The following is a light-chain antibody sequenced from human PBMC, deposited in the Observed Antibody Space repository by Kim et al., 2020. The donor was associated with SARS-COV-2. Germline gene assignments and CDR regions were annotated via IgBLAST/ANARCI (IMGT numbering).Light chain of an antibody. CDR3: SSFAGSNNWV. CDR2: EVT. CDR1: SSDVGGYNR. V-gene: IGLV2-8*01. Sequence: QSALTQPPSASGSPGQSVTITCTGTSSDVGGYNRVSWYQQHPGKVPKLMIYEVTKRPSWVPDRFSGSKSGNTASLTVSGLQPEDEADYYCSSFAGSNNWVFGGGTKLTVL. J-gene: IGLJ3*02.